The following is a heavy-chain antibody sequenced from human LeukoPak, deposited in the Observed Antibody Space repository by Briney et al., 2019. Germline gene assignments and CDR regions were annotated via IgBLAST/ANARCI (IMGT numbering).Heavy chain of an antibody. CDR2: IIPILGIA. Sequence: SVKVSCKASGGTFSSYTISWVRQAPGQGLEWMGRIIPILGIANYAQKFQGRVTITADKSTSTAYMGLSSLRSEDTAVYYCARDHPYYYDSSGYYANWFDPWGQGTLVTVSS. V-gene: IGHV1-69*04. CDR1: GGTFSSYT. CDR3: ARDHPYYYDSSGYYANWFDP. D-gene: IGHD3-22*01. J-gene: IGHJ5*02.